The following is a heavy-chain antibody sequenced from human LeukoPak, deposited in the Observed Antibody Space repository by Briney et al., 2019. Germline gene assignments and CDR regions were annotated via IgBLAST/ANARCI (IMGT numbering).Heavy chain of an antibody. CDR1: GFTFSSYG. J-gene: IGHJ5*02. D-gene: IGHD4-23*01. CDR2: IWYDGSNK. Sequence: GGSLRLSCAASGFTFSSYGMHWVRQAPGKGLEWVAVIWYDGSNKYYADSVKGRSTISRDNSKNTLYLQMNSLRAEDTAVYYCARGRRIGTGGLSWFDPWGQGTLVTVSS. V-gene: IGHV3-33*01. CDR3: ARGRRIGTGGLSWFDP.